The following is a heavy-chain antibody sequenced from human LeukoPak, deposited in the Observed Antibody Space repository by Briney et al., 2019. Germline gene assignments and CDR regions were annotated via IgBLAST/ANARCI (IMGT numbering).Heavy chain of an antibody. CDR2: MSSDGNAM. CDR1: GFTFTAYL. Sequence: GGSLRLSCAASGFTFTAYLIHWVRQAPGKGLEWVAVMSSDGNAMFYADSVKGRFTISRDNSKNTLYLQMNSLRAEDTAVYYCVRESEYYFDHSATFDYWGQGTLVTVSS. J-gene: IGHJ4*02. V-gene: IGHV3-30-3*01. D-gene: IGHD3-22*01. CDR3: VRESEYYFDHSATFDY.